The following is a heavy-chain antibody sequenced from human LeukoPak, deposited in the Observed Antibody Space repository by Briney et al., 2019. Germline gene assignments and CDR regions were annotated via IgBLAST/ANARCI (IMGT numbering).Heavy chain of an antibody. V-gene: IGHV3-11*04. J-gene: IGHJ3*02. CDR3: ARDWLAAAGSDAFDI. D-gene: IGHD6-13*01. CDR1: GFTFSDYY. CDR2: ISSSGSTI. Sequence: PGGSLRLSCAASGFTFSDYYMSWIRQAPGKGLEWVSYISSSGSTIYYADSVKGRFTISRDNAKNSLYLQMNSLRAEDTAVYYCARDWLAAAGSDAFDIWGQGTMVTVSS.